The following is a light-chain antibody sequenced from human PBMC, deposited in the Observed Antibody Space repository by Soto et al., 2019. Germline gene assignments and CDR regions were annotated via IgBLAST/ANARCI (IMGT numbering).Light chain of an antibody. CDR2: DAS. CDR1: QSVNSY. V-gene: IGKV3-11*01. CDR3: QHRRNWPLT. Sequence: EIVLTQSPATLSLSPGDRATLSCRASQSVNSYLALYQQKPGQAPRLLIYDASNRATGIPARFSGSGSGTDFTLNISSLEPEDFAVYYCQHRRNWPLTFGGGTKVEIK. J-gene: IGKJ4*01.